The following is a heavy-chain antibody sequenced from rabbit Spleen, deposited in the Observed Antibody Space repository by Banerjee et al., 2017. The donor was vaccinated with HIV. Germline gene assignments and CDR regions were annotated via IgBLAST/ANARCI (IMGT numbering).Heavy chain of an antibody. V-gene: IGHV1S45*01. CDR2: INIVTYKA. CDR3: ARDLIGVIGWNFNL. J-gene: IGHJ4*01. D-gene: IGHD1-1*01. CDR1: GFSFSDRDV. Sequence: QEQLEESGGDLVKPEGSLTLTCKASGFSFSDRDVMCWVRQAPGKGLEWIACINIVTYKAVYATWAKGRFTISRTSSTTVTLQMTSLTAADTATYFCARDLIGVIGWNFNLWGPGTLVTVS.